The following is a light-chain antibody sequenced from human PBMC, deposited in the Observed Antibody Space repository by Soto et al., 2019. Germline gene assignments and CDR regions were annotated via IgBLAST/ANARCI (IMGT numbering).Light chain of an antibody. CDR1: SSDFGAYNY. V-gene: IGLV2-14*01. CDR2: EVS. J-gene: IGLJ2*01. CDR3: SSYTSSSTVV. Sequence: QSVLTQPASVSGSPGQSITISCTGTSSDFGAYNYVSWYQQHPGKAPKLMIYEVSNRPSGVSNRFSGSKSGNTASLTISGLQAEDEADYYCSSYTSSSTVVFGGGTKLTVL.